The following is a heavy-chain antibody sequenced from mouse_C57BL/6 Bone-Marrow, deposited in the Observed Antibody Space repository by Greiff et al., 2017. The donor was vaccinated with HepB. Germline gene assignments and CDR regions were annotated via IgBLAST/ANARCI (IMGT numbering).Heavy chain of an antibody. CDR3: ARMGGNYSYYYAMDY. CDR2: IWSDGST. D-gene: IGHD2-1*01. Sequence: VQLVESGPGLVAPSQSLSITCTVSGFSLTSYGVHWVRQPPGKGLEWLVVIWSDGSTTYNSALKSRLSISKDNSKSQVFLKMNSLQTDDTAMYYCARMGGNYSYYYAMDYWGQGTSVTVSS. CDR1: GFSLTSYG. J-gene: IGHJ4*01. V-gene: IGHV2-6*03.